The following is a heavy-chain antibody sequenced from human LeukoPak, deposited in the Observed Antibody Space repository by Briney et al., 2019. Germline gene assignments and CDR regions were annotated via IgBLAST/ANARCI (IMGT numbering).Heavy chain of an antibody. D-gene: IGHD1-26*01. Sequence: PGGSLRLSCAASGFTFSSYGMSWVRQAPGKGLEWVSAISGSGGSTYYADSVKGRFTISRDNSKNTLYLQMNSLRAEDTAVYYCAKDPYSGSYPSGAFDIWGQGTMVTVSS. V-gene: IGHV3-23*01. J-gene: IGHJ3*02. CDR3: AKDPYSGSYPSGAFDI. CDR1: GFTFSSYG. CDR2: ISGSGGST.